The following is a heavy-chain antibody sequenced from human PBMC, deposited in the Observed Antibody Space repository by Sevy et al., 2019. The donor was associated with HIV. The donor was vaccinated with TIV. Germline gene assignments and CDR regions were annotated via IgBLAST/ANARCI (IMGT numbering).Heavy chain of an antibody. CDR2: ITGYSTDI. CDR1: GFTFNKYN. Sequence: GGSLRLSCAASGFTFNKYNMNWVRQAPGKGLEWVSTITGYSTDIYYADSVKGRFTISRDDAKNSLYLQMNGLRAEDTPIYYCARAEQTYFFDYWGQGTLVTVSS. V-gene: IGHV3-21*06. CDR3: ARAEQTYFFDY. J-gene: IGHJ4*02.